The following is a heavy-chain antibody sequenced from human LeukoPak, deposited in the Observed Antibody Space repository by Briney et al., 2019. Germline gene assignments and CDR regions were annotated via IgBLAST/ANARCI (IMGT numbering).Heavy chain of an antibody. D-gene: IGHD3-3*01. CDR2: IYYSGST. J-gene: IGHJ3*02. Sequence: PSESLSLTCTVSGGSISSYYWSWIRQPPGKGLEWNGYIYYSGSTNYNPSLKSRVTISVDTSKNQFSLKLSSVTAADTAVYYCARAPFRITIFGVVMAPFDIWGQGTMVTVSS. V-gene: IGHV4-59*01. CDR3: ARAPFRITIFGVVMAPFDI. CDR1: GGSISSYY.